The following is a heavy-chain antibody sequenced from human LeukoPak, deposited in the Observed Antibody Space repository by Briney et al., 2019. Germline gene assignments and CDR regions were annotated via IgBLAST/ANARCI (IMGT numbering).Heavy chain of an antibody. V-gene: IGHV4-34*01. CDR1: GVSFSGYY. CDR3: ARGLRGRPALDY. J-gene: IGHJ4*02. Sequence: WETLSLTCAVYGVSFSGYYWSWIRQPPGKGLEWVGEINHSGSTNYNPSLKSRVTISVDTSKNQFSQKLSSVSAANTAVYYCARGLRGRPALDYWGQGTLVTVSS. CDR2: INHSGST. D-gene: IGHD3-10*01.